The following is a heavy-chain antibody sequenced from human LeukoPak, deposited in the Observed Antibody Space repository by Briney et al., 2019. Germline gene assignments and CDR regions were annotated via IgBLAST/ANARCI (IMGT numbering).Heavy chain of an antibody. Sequence: SVKVSCKASGGTFSSYAISWVRQAPGQGLEWMGGIIPIFGTANYAQKFQGRVTITADKSTSTAYMELSSLRSEDTAVYYCARTNAQWLVSAEYFQHWGQGTLVTVSS. CDR1: GGTFSSYA. CDR2: IIPIFGTA. J-gene: IGHJ1*01. V-gene: IGHV1-69*06. CDR3: ARTNAQWLVSAEYFQH. D-gene: IGHD6-19*01.